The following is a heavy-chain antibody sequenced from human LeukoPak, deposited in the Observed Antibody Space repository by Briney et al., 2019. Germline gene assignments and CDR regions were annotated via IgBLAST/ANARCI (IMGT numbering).Heavy chain of an antibody. J-gene: IGHJ4*02. D-gene: IGHD2-2*01. V-gene: IGHV3-23*01. CDR1: GFTYSSCV. CDR2: ISGSGGST. Sequence: GGSLRLSCATSGFTYSSCVMAWVRQAPGKGLEWVSSISGSGGSTYYADSVKGRFTISRDNSMNTLYLQMNSLTAEDTAVYYCAKRHCSSTHCYAFDYWGQGTRVTVSS. CDR3: AKRHCSSTHCYAFDY.